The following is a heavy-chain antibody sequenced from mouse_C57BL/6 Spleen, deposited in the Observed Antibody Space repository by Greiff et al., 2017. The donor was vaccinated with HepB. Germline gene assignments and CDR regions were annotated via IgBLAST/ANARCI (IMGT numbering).Heavy chain of an antibody. CDR2: IHPNSGST. V-gene: IGHV1-64*01. D-gene: IGHD2-1*01. J-gene: IGHJ1*03. CDR1: GYTFTSYW. CDR3: ARGYGNYERVWYFDV. Sequence: VQLQQSGAELVKPGASVKLSCKASGYTFTSYWMHWVKQRPGQGLEWIGMIHPNSGSTNYNEKFKSKATLTVDKSSSTAYMQLSSLTSEDSAVYYCARGYGNYERVWYFDVWGTGTTVTVSS.